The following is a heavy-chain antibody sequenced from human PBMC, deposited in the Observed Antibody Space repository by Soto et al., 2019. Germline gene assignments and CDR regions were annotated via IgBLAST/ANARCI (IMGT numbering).Heavy chain of an antibody. CDR3: ATSVWATRLVLEGWYFDD. V-gene: IGHV1-24*01. Sequence: GASVKVSCKVSGYTLTELSMHWVRQAPGKGLEWMGGFDPEDGETIYAQKFQGRVTMTEDTSTDTAYMELSSLRSEDTAVYYCATSVWATRLVLEGWYFDDWGQGTLVTVAS. D-gene: IGHD6-19*01. CDR1: GYTLTELS. J-gene: IGHJ4*02. CDR2: FDPEDGET.